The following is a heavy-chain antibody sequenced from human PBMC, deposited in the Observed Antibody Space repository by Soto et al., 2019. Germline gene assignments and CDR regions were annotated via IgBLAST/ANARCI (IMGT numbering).Heavy chain of an antibody. Sequence: VSVKVSCKASGYAFTIYAMHWVRQAPGQRLEWMGWINAGNGNTKYSQKFQGRVTITRDTSASTAYMELSSPRSEDTAVYYCARGLAPYYFDYWGQGTLVTVSS. J-gene: IGHJ4*02. D-gene: IGHD6-19*01. CDR2: INAGNGNT. CDR3: ARGLAPYYFDY. V-gene: IGHV1-3*01. CDR1: GYAFTIYA.